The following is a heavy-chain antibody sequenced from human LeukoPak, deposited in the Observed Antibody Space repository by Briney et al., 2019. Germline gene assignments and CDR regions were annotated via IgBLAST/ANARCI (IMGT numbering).Heavy chain of an antibody. CDR2: INHSGST. CDR1: GGSFSGYY. D-gene: IGHD6-19*01. V-gene: IGHV4-34*01. Sequence: PSEALSLTCAVYGGSFSGYYWSWIGQPPGKGLEWIGEINHSGSTNYNPSLKSRVTISVDTSKNQFSLKLSSVTAADTAVYYCARDRGAGLDYWGQGTLVTVSS. CDR3: ARDRGAGLDY. J-gene: IGHJ4*02.